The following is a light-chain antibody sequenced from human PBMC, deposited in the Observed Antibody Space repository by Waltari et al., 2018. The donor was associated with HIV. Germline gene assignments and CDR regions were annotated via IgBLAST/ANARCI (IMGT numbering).Light chain of an antibody. CDR1: QSISTW. Sequence: DIQMTQSPSTLSASVGDRVTITCRASQSISTWLAWYQQRPGKAPKLLIYKASNLENGVPSRFSGSGSGTEFTLTISSLQPDDFATYFCQQYNSYWTFGQGTKVEFK. CDR3: QQYNSYWT. J-gene: IGKJ1*01. CDR2: KAS. V-gene: IGKV1-5*03.